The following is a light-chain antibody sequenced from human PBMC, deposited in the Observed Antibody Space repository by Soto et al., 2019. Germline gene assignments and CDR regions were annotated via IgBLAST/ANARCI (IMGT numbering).Light chain of an antibody. CDR2: DVS. V-gene: IGKV3-11*01. CDR1: QSLNTY. CDR3: QQSTT. J-gene: IGKJ4*01. Sequence: EIVLTQSPATLSLSPGGRATLSCRASQSLNTYLAWYQQKPGQAPRLLIYDVSNRATGIPARFSGSGSGTDFTLTINSLEPEDFAVYYCQQSTTFGGGTKVEIK.